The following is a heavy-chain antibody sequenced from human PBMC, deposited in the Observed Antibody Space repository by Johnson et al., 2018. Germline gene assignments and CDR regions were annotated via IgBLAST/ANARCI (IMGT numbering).Heavy chain of an antibody. Sequence: QVQLVQSGGGVAQXGRSXRLXCAASGFTFSSYGMHWVRQAPGKGLEWVAVIWYDGSNKYYADSVKGRFTISRDNSKNTLYLQMDSLRAEATAVYYCGRGKDYYFYAMDVWGQGTTVTVSS. CDR3: GRGKDYYFYAMDV. D-gene: IGHD2-15*01. CDR2: IWYDGSNK. CDR1: GFTFSSYG. J-gene: IGHJ6*02. V-gene: IGHV3-33*01.